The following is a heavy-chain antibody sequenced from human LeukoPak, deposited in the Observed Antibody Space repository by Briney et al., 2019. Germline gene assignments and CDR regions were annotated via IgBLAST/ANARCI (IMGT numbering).Heavy chain of an antibody. Sequence: GGSLRLSCAASGFTFDDYGMSWVRQAPGKGLEWISRMNNDGTDISYADSVKGRFTISRDNAKNTLYLQMNSLRAEDTAAYYCARVGYYDSSGYYAYLQHWGQGTLVTVSS. CDR3: ARVGYYDSSGYYAYLQH. D-gene: IGHD3-22*01. CDR2: MNNDGTDI. CDR1: GFTFDDYG. V-gene: IGHV3-74*01. J-gene: IGHJ1*01.